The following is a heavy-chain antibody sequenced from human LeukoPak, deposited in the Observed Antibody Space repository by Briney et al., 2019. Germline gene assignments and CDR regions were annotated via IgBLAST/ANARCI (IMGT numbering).Heavy chain of an antibody. CDR2: INLIAGLT. CDR3: ARQQGIQYLNFDY. D-gene: IGHD2-2*02. CDR1: GYTFTDYY. V-gene: IGHV1-46*01. J-gene: IGHJ4*02. Sequence: GASVKVSCKVSGYTFTDYYIHWLRQAPGEGPEWMGMINLIAGLTHFAPKFQGRVTMTRDTSTSTVYMDLTSLGSEDTAVYYCARQQGIQYLNFDYWGQGALVAVPS.